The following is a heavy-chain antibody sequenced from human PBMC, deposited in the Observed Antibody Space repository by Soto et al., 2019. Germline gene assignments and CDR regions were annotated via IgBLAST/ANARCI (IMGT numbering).Heavy chain of an antibody. CDR2: IDPTDSYT. CDR1: GYTFTNYW. J-gene: IGHJ5*02. Sequence: GESLKISCKGSGYTFTNYWINWVRQVPGKGLEWMGRIDPTDSYTNYSPSFQGRVTVSVDKSINTAYLQWSSLKASDTAMYYCAKTYYYDSAGYYAPFDPWGQGTLVTVSS. V-gene: IGHV5-10-1*01. CDR3: AKTYYYDSAGYYAPFDP. D-gene: IGHD3-22*01.